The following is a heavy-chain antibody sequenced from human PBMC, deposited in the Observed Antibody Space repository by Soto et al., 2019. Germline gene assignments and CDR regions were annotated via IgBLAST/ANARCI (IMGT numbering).Heavy chain of an antibody. CDR2: ISAYNGNT. CDR3: ARVDIVVVPAVFDYYYYYYMDV. Sequence: GASVKVSCKASGYTFTSYGISWVRQAPGQGLEWMGWISAYNGNTNYAQKLQGRVTMTTDTSTSTAYMELRSLRSDDTAVYYCARVDIVVVPAVFDYYYYYYMDVWGKGTTVTVSS. V-gene: IGHV1-18*01. D-gene: IGHD2-2*03. CDR1: GYTFTSYG. J-gene: IGHJ6*03.